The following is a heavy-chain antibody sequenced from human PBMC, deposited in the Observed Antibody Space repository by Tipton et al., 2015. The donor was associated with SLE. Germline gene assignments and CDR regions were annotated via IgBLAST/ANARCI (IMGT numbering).Heavy chain of an antibody. V-gene: IGHV4-59*11. CDR2: IYYSGST. CDR3: ARVRYSGYEGAFDI. J-gene: IGHJ3*02. CDR1: GGSISSHY. D-gene: IGHD5-12*01. Sequence: TLSLTCTVSGGSISSHYWSWIRQPPGKGLEWIGYIYYSGSTNYNPSLTSRVTISVDTSKNQFSLKLSSVTAADTAVYYWARVRYSGYEGAFDIWGQVTMVTVSS.